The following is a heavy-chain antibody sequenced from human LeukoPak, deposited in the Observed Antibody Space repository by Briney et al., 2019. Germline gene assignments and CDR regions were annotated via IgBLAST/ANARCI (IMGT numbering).Heavy chain of an antibody. CDR2: IRSEAYGGTT. Sequence: QSGGALRLSCTDSGFTLGDYAMSWVRQAPGKGLGWVGFIRSEAYGGTTEYAASVKGRFTISRDDSKSIAYLQMNSLKTEDTAVYYCTREVLDYYGSGSQFDYWGQGTLVTVSS. D-gene: IGHD3-10*01. J-gene: IGHJ4*02. V-gene: IGHV3-49*04. CDR1: GFTLGDYA. CDR3: TREVLDYYGSGSQFDY.